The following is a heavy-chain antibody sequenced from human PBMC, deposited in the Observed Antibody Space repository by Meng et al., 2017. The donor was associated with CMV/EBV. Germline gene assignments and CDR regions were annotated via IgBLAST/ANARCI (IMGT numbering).Heavy chain of an antibody. V-gene: IGHV4-34*01. J-gene: IGHJ4*02. D-gene: IGHD1-7*01. CDR1: GGSFSGYY. CDR2: INHSGST. Sequence: AVYGGSFSGYYWSWIRQPPGKGLEWIGEINHSGSTNYNPSLKSRVTVSVDTSKNQFSLKLSSVTAADTAVYYCARAFNWNYALPPRYWGQGTLVTVSS. CDR3: ARAFNWNYALPPRY.